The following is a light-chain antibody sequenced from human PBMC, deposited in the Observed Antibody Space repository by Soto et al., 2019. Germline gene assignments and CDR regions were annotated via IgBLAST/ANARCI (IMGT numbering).Light chain of an antibody. Sequence: DILMTQSPLSLPVTPGEAASISCRSSQSLLHSNGYNYLDWYLQKPGQSPQLLIYLGSNRAPGVPDRFSGSGSDTDFTLKISRVEAEDVGVYYCMQALQTPLAFGGGTKVQIK. CDR3: MQALQTPLA. CDR2: LGS. V-gene: IGKV2-28*01. J-gene: IGKJ4*01. CDR1: QSLLHSNGYNY.